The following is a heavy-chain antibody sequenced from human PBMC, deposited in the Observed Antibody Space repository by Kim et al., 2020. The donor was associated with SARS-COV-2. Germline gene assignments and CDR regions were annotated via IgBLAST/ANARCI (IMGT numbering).Heavy chain of an antibody. CDR2: IRNRANNYAT. CDR3: RRRFRYM. Sequence: GGSLRLSCAASGFTFRDSAIHWVRQSPGKGLEWLGRIRNRANNYATTYPEPLKVRLTISRDEARHTAFLQWHSLRADDAAYYFCRRRFRYM. V-gene: IGHV3-73*01. J-gene: IGHJ6*03. D-gene: IGHD3-3*01. CDR1: GFTFRDSA.